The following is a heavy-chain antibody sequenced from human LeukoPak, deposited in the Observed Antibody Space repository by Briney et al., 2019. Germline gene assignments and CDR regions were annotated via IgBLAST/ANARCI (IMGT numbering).Heavy chain of an antibody. CDR3: ARARDWAGYSYGFYY. J-gene: IGHJ4*02. Sequence: GESLKISCKGSGYSFTSYWIGWVRQMPGKGLEWMVIIYPGDSDTRYSPSFQGQVTISADKSISTAYLQWSSLKASDTAMYYCARARDWAGYSYGFYYWGQGTLVTVSS. D-gene: IGHD5-18*01. V-gene: IGHV5-51*01. CDR1: GYSFTSYW. CDR2: IYPGDSDT.